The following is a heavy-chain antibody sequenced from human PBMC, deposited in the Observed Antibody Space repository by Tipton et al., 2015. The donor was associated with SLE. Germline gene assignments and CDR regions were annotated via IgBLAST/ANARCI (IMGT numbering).Heavy chain of an antibody. J-gene: IGHJ4*02. V-gene: IGHV4-59*01. Sequence: LRLSCTVSGGSFSGYYWNWIRQPPGKGLEWIGYIYDSGTTNFNPSLKSQVIISEDTSKNQFSLKLSSVTAADTAVYYCARDRLGGPFDSWGQGTLVTVSS. CDR1: GGSFSGYY. D-gene: IGHD1-26*01. CDR2: IYDSGTT. CDR3: ARDRLGGPFDS.